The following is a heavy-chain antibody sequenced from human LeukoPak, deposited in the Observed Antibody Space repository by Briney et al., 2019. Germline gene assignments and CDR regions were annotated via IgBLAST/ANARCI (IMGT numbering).Heavy chain of an antibody. Sequence: PSETLSLTCAVYGGSFSGYYWSWIRQPPGKGLEWIGEINHSGSTNYNPSLKSRVTISVDTSKNQFSLKLSSVTAADTAVYYCARDAGYCSSTSCYHYYYYGMDVWGQGTTVTVSS. V-gene: IGHV4-34*01. CDR1: GGSFSGYY. CDR3: ARDAGYCSSTSCYHYYYYGMDV. CDR2: INHSGST. J-gene: IGHJ6*02. D-gene: IGHD2-2*01.